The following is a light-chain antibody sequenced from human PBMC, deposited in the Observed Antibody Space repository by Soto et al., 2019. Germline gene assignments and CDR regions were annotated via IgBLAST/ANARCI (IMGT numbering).Light chain of an antibody. Sequence: EIVMTQSPATLSVSPGGRATLSCRASQSISDTLAWYQQKPGQAPRLLIYGASRRATGFPARFSGSESGTDFPLNIGSLQSEDVAVYDCQQYDNWPWTFGQGTKVDIK. CDR1: QSISDT. CDR2: GAS. CDR3: QQYDNWPWT. V-gene: IGKV3-15*01. J-gene: IGKJ1*01.